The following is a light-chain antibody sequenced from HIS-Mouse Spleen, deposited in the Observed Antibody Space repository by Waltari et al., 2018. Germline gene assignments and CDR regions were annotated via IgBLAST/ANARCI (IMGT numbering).Light chain of an antibody. J-gene: IGLJ3*02. CDR1: NIGSKS. Sequence: SYVLTQPPSVSVAPGKTARITCGGNNIGSKSVHWYQQKPGQAPVLVGYDDSDRPSGIPGRFSVYNAGNTATLTISRVEAGDEADYYCQVWDSSSDHWVFGGGTKLTVL. CDR3: QVWDSSSDHWV. CDR2: DDS. V-gene: IGLV3-21*03.